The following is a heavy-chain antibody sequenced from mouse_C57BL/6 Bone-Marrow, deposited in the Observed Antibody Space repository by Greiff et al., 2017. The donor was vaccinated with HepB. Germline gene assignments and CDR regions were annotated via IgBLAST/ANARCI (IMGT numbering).Heavy chain of an antibody. D-gene: IGHD1-1*01. V-gene: IGHV10-1*01. Sequence: EVQLVESGGGLVQPKGSLKLSCAASGFSFNTYAMNWVRQAPGKGLEWVARIRSKSNNYATYYADSVKDRVTISRDDSESMLYLQMNNLKTEDTAMCYCVRPYCYGSSESWYFDVWGTGTTVTVSS. J-gene: IGHJ1*03. CDR3: VRPYCYGSSESWYFDV. CDR1: GFSFNTYA. CDR2: IRSKSNNYAT.